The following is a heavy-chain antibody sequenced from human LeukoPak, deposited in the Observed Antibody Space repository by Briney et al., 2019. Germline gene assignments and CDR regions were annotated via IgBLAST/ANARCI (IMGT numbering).Heavy chain of an antibody. V-gene: IGHV3-30*18. J-gene: IGHJ4*02. CDR1: GFTFSSYG. D-gene: IGHD5-12*01. CDR3: AKASWLAMIGRGTYYFDS. Sequence: HPGGSLRLSCAASGFTFSSYGMHWVRQAPGKGLEWVAVISYDGSNVYYADSVKGRFTISRDNSKNTLYLQMNGLRVEDTAVYYCAKASWLAMIGRGTYYFDSWGQGTLVAVSS. CDR2: ISYDGSNV.